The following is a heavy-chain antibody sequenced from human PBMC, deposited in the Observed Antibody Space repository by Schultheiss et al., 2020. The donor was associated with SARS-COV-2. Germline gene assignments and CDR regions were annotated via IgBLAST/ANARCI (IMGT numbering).Heavy chain of an antibody. D-gene: IGHD6-19*01. CDR1: GFTFSSYS. CDR2: ISSSSSYI. V-gene: IGHV3-21*01. CDR3: ARAGGKSSVLRYYGMDV. J-gene: IGHJ6*02. Sequence: GESLKISCAASGFTFSSYSMNWVRQAPGKGLEWVSSISSSSSYIYYADSVKGRFTISRDNAKNSLYLQMNSLRAEDTAVYYCARAGGKSSVLRYYGMDVWGQGTTVTVSS.